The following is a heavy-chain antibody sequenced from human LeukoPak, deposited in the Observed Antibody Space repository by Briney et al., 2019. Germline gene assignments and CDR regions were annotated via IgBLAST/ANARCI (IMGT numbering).Heavy chain of an antibody. V-gene: IGHV4-39*01. Sequence: SETLSLTCTVSGGSISSSNYYWGWIRQPPGKGLEWIGSIYYSGSTYYNPSLKSRVTISVDTSKNQFSLKLSSVTAADTAVYYCARHKSGTYGSGSYYYYYYYMDVWGKGTTVTISS. CDR1: GGSISSSNYY. CDR3: ARHKSGTYGSGSYYYYYYYMDV. CDR2: IYYSGST. D-gene: IGHD3-10*01. J-gene: IGHJ6*03.